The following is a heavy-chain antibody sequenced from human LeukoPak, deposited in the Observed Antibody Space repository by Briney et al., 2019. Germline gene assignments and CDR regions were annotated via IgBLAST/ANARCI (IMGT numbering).Heavy chain of an antibody. CDR3: ARPGQSSWWVYFNY. Sequence: PSETLSLTCTVSGGSSSSYYWTWIRQPPGKGLEWIGHIHTSGSTNYNPSLKSRVTMSVDTSKNQFSLRLSSVTAADTAVYHCARPGQSSWWVYFNYWGQGTLVTVSS. CDR2: IHTSGST. CDR1: GGSSSSYY. V-gene: IGHV4-4*09. J-gene: IGHJ4*02. D-gene: IGHD2-15*01.